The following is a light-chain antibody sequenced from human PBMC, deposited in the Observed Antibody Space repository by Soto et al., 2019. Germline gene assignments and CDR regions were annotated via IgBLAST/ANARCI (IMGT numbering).Light chain of an antibody. CDR2: DAS. J-gene: IGKJ5*01. CDR3: QQRSTSIT. CDR1: QTVSSY. Sequence: IVLTQSPATLSLWPGETAILSCRASQTVSSYLSWYQHKPGQAPRLLIYDASKRAPGIPARFSGNGSGTDFTLTISSLEPEDFAVYYCQQRSTSITFGQGTRLEIE. V-gene: IGKV3-11*01.